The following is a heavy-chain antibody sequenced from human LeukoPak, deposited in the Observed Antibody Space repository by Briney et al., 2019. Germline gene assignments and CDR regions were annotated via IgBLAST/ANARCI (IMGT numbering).Heavy chain of an antibody. J-gene: IGHJ4*02. V-gene: IGHV1-2*02. D-gene: IGHD2-2*01. Sequence: ASVKVSCKASGYTFTGYYMHWVRQAPGQGLEWMGWINPNSGGTNYAQKFQGRVTMTRDTSISTAYMELSRLRSDDTAVYYCARDVVPAARAYYFDYWGQGTLVTVSS. CDR3: ARDVVPAARAYYFDY. CDR2: INPNSGGT. CDR1: GYTFTGYY.